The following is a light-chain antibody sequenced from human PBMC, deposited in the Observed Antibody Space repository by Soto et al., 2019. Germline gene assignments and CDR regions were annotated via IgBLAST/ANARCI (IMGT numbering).Light chain of an antibody. J-gene: IGLJ3*02. V-gene: IGLV2-8*01. CDR1: SSDVGGYNY. CDR3: SSYAGSNNLV. Sequence: QSALTPPPSASGSPGQSVTISCTGTSSDVGGYNYVSWYQQHPGKAPKLMIYEVSKRPSGVPDRFSGSKSGNTASLTVSGLQADDEADYYCSSYAGSNNLVFGGGTKLTV. CDR2: EVS.